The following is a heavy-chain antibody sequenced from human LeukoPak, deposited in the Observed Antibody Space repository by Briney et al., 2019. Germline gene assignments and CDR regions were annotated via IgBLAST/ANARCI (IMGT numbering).Heavy chain of an antibody. CDR1: GFTFSSYS. V-gene: IGHV3-21*01. CDR3: ARGRDYCSSTSCYKYYFDY. D-gene: IGHD2-2*02. CDR2: ISSSSSYI. J-gene: IGHJ4*02. Sequence: PGGSLRLSCAASGFTFSSYSMNWVRQAPGKGLEWVSSISSSSSYIYYADSVKGRFTISRDNAKNSLYLQMKSLRAEDTAVYYCARGRDYCSSTSCYKYYFDYWGQGTLVTVSS.